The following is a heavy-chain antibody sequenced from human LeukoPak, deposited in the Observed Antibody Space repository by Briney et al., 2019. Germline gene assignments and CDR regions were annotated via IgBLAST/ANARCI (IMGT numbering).Heavy chain of an antibody. J-gene: IGHJ5*02. CDR2: MNPNSGNT. D-gene: IGHD6-6*01. CDR3: ARGRGAARRNWFDP. CDR1: GYTFTSYD. Sequence: ASVKVSCKASGYTFTSYDINWVRQAPGQGLEWMGWMNPNSGNTGYAQKFQGRVTMTRNTSISTAYMELSSLRSEDTAVYYCARGRGAARRNWFDPWGQGTLVTVSS. V-gene: IGHV1-8*01.